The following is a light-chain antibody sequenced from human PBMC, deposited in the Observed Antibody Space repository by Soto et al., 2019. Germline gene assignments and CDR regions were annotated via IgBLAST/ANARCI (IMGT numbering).Light chain of an antibody. CDR1: QSVSSSY. Sequence: EIVLTQSPGTLSLSPGERATLSCRASQSVSSSYLAWYQQNLGQAPRLLIYGASSRATGIPDRFSGSGSGTDFTLTISRLEPEDFAVYYCQQYGSSPPYTFGQGTKLQIK. V-gene: IGKV3-20*01. J-gene: IGKJ2*01. CDR3: QQYGSSPPYT. CDR2: GAS.